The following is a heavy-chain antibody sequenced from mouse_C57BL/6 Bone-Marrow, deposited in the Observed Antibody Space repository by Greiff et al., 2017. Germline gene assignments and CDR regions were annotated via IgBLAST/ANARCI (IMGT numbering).Heavy chain of an antibody. CDR2: IYPRSGNT. J-gene: IGHJ2*01. CDR1: GYTFTSYG. V-gene: IGHV1-81*01. CDR3: ARGGPPSFDY. Sequence: VQLLQSGAELARPGASVKLSCKASGYTFTSYGISWVKQRTGQGLEWIGEIYPRSGNTYYNEKFKGKATLTADKSSCTAYMELRSLTFEDSAVYFCARGGPPSFDYGGRGTTLTVSS.